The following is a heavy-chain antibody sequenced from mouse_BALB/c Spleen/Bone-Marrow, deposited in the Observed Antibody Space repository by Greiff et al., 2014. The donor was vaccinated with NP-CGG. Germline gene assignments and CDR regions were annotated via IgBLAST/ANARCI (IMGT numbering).Heavy chain of an antibody. D-gene: IGHD1-1*01. Sequence: EVKLVESGGGLVQPGGSRKLSCAASGFTFRGFGMHWVRQAPEKGLEWVAYISSGSSTIYYADTVKGRFTISRDNPKNTLFLQMTSLRSEDTAMYYCARRGSNHWYFDVWGAGTTVTVSS. CDR3: ARRGSNHWYFDV. CDR1: GFTFRGFG. J-gene: IGHJ1*01. V-gene: IGHV5-17*02. CDR2: ISSGSSTI.